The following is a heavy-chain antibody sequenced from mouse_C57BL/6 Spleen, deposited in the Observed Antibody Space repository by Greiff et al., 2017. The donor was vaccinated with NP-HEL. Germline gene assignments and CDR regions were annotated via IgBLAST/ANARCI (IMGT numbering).Heavy chain of an antibody. CDR3: ARDNDYDEEAQYYAMDY. J-gene: IGHJ4*01. Sequence: VQLQQSGAELARPGASVKLSCKASGYTFTSYGISWVKQRTGQGLEWIGEIYPRSGNTYYNEKFKGKATLTADKSSSTAYMELRSLTSEDSAVYFCARDNDYDEEAQYYAMDYWGQGTSVTVSS. CDR2: IYPRSGNT. CDR1: GYTFTSYG. V-gene: IGHV1-81*01. D-gene: IGHD2-4*01.